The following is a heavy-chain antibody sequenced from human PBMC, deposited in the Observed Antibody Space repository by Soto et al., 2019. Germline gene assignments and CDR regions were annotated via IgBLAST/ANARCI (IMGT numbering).Heavy chain of an antibody. CDR1: GYTFTSHW. CDR3: AGGGVRGVITRTRDYYGMDV. V-gene: IGHV5-51*01. J-gene: IGHJ6*02. Sequence: GESLKISCKGSGYTFTSHWIGWVRQVPGKGLEWMGMMYSGDSHTRYSPSFQGQVTISADKSISTAYLQWSSLKASDTAMYYCAGGGVRGVITRTRDYYGMDVWGQGTTVTVSS. D-gene: IGHD3-10*01. CDR2: MYSGDSHT.